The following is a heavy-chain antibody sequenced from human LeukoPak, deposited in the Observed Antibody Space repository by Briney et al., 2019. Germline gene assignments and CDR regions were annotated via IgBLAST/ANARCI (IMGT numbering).Heavy chain of an antibody. CDR1: GRSISSYY. V-gene: IGHV4-59*08. D-gene: IGHD2-15*01. CDR3: ASTYCSGGSCYWALEY. CDR2: IYYSGST. J-gene: IGHJ4*02. Sequence: SDTLSLTCTVSGRSISSYYWSCIRQPPGKGLEWIGYIYYSGSTNYNPSLKSRVTISVDTSKHQFSLKLSSVTAADTAVYYCASTYCSGGSCYWALEYWGQGTLVTVSS.